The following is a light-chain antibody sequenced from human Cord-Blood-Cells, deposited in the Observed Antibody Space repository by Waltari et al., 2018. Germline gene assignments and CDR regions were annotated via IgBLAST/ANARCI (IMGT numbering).Light chain of an antibody. V-gene: IGLV2-14*01. J-gene: IGLJ3*02. CDR2: DVS. CDR3: SSYTSSSTWV. Sequence: QSALTQPASVSGSPGQSITISRTGTSSDVGGYNYVSWYQPHPAKAPNLMIYDVSNRPSWVSNRFSGSKSGNTASLTISGLQAEDEADYYCSSYTSSSTWVFGRGTKLTVL. CDR1: SSDVGGYNY.